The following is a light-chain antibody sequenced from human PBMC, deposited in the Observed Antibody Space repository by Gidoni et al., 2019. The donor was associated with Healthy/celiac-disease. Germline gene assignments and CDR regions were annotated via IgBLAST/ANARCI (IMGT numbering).Light chain of an antibody. CDR2: AAS. V-gene: IGKV1-39*01. CDR3: QQSYT. Sequence: DIQMTQSPSSLSASVGDRVTITCRASQSISSYLNWDQQKPGKAPKLLIYAASSLQSGVPSRFSGSGSGTDFTLTISSLQPEDFATYYCQQSYTFGQGTKLEIK. J-gene: IGKJ2*01. CDR1: QSISSY.